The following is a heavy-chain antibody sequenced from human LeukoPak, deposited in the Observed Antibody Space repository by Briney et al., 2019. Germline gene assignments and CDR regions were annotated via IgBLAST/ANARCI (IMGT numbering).Heavy chain of an antibody. CDR3: ARGYTCGY. CDR2: IGSSSIHI. V-gene: IGHV3-21*01. Sequence: PGGSLRLSCEASGFTFSSYYMNWVRQAPGRGLEWVSSIGSSSIHIYYADSVKGRFTISRDNAKNSLYLQMNSLRAEDTAVYYCARGYTCGYWGQGTLVIVSS. J-gene: IGHJ4*02. CDR1: GFTFSSYY. D-gene: IGHD5-18*01.